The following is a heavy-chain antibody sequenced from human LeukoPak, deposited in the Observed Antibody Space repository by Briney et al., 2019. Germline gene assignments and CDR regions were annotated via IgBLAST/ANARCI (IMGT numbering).Heavy chain of an antibody. D-gene: IGHD6-19*01. J-gene: IGHJ6*02. CDR2: INPSGGST. Sequence: GASVKVSCKASGYTFTSYYMHWVRQAPGQGLEWMGIINPSGGSTSYAQKFQGRVTMTRNTSISTAYMELSSLRSEDTAVYYCARGYSSGWYYYYYYGMDVWGQGTTVTVSS. CDR1: GYTFTSYY. CDR3: ARGYSSGWYYYYYYGMDV. V-gene: IGHV1-46*01.